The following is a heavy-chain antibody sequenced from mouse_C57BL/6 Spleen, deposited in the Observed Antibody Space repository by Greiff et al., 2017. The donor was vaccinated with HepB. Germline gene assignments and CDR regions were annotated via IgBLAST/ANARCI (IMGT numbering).Heavy chain of an antibody. CDR1: GFTFSNYW. V-gene: IGHV6-3*01. CDR3: TGGYDYDGFAY. D-gene: IGHD2-4*01. CDR2: IRLKSDNYAT. J-gene: IGHJ3*01. Sequence: EVKLVESGGGLVQPGGSMKLSCVASGFTFSNYWMNWVRQSPEKGLEWVAQIRLKSDNYATHYAESVKGRFTISRDDSKSSVYLQMNNLRAEDTGIYYCTGGYDYDGFAYWGQGTLVTVSA.